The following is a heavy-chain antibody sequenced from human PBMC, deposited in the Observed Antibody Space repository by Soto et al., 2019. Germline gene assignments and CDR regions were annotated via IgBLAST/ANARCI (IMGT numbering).Heavy chain of an antibody. Sequence: GGSLRLSCAASGFTFSNAWMSWVRQAPGKGLEWVGRIKSKTDGGTTDYAAPVKGRFTISRDDSKNTLYLQMNSLKTEDTAVYYCTTGTYDSGAFDIWGQGTMVTVSS. V-gene: IGHV3-15*01. D-gene: IGHD3-22*01. J-gene: IGHJ3*02. CDR3: TTGTYDSGAFDI. CDR1: GFTFSNAW. CDR2: IKSKTDGGTT.